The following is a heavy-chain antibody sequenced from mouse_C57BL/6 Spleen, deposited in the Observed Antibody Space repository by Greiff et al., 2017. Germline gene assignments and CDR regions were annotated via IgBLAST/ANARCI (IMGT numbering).Heavy chain of an antibody. Sequence: EVQLQQSGPELVKPGALVKLSCKVSGFTFTDHFMHWVRQSHGKSLGLIGHVYPYNGGTSNNQKLKGKATLTVDNTSNTAYRELGSLTSEDAAVYYSLITTVVVDNWGKGTTLTVSS. V-gene: IGHV1-21-1*01. D-gene: IGHD1-1*01. J-gene: IGHJ2*01. CDR1: GFTFTDHF. CDR3: LITTVVVDN. CDR2: VYPYNGGT.